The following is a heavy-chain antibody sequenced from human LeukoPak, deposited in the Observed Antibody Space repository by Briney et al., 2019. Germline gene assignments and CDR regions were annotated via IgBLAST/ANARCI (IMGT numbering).Heavy chain of an antibody. Sequence: ASVKVSCKASGYTFTGYYMHWVRQAPGQGLEWMGWINPNSGGTNYAQKLQGRVTMTTDTSTSTAYMELRSLRSDDTAVYYCARDRNTEAARPGLSAFDIWGQGTMVTVSS. J-gene: IGHJ3*02. D-gene: IGHD6-6*01. V-gene: IGHV1-2*02. CDR1: GYTFTGYY. CDR3: ARDRNTEAARPGLSAFDI. CDR2: INPNSGGT.